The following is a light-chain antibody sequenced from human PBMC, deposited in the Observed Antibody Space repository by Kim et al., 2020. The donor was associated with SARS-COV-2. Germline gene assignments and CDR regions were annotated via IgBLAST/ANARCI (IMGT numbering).Light chain of an antibody. V-gene: IGKV1-27*01. CDR2: AAS. Sequence: DIQMTQSPSSLSASVRDRVTITCRASQGISNYLAWYQQKPGKAPKLLIYAASTLQSGVPSRFSGSGSGTDFTLTISSLQPEDVATYYCQRYSSARGITFGAGTKMDIK. CDR1: QGISNY. CDR3: QRYSSARGIT. J-gene: IGKJ3*01.